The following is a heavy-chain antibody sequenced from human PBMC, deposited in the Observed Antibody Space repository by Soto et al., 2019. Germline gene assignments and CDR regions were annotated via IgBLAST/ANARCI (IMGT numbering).Heavy chain of an antibody. CDR3: ARASTDIVVVPAAARPYYYYYGMDV. V-gene: IGHV1-69*13. Sequence: SVKVSCKASGGTFSSYAISWVRQAPGQGLEWMGGIIPIFGTANYAQKFQGRVTITADESTSPAYMELSSLRSEDTAVYYCARASTDIVVVPAAARPYYYYYGMDVWGQGTTVTVS. CDR1: GGTFSSYA. J-gene: IGHJ6*02. D-gene: IGHD2-2*01. CDR2: IIPIFGTA.